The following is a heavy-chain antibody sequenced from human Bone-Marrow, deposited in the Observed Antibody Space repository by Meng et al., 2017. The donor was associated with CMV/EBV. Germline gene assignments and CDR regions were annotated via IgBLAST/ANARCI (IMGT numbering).Heavy chain of an antibody. CDR3: ARLLTDHSEVDY. V-gene: IGHV5-51*01. J-gene: IGHJ4*02. D-gene: IGHD3-9*01. CDR1: GYSFTNYW. Sequence: GESLKISCKGSGYSFTNYWIAWVRQMPGKGLEWMGIIYPGVSDTRYSPSFQGQVTISADKSISTAYLQWSSLRASDTAMYYCARLLTDHSEVDYWGQGTLVTVSS. CDR2: IYPGVSDT.